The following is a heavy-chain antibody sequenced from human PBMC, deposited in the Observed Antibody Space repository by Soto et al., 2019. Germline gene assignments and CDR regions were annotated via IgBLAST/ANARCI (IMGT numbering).Heavy chain of an antibody. CDR2: IYDSGTT. CDR1: GGSISSSNW. Sequence: SETLSLTCAVSGGSISSSNWWSWVRQPPGKGLEWIGYIYDSGTTNYNPSLKSRVTISGNMSKNQFSLKLSSVTAADTAVYYCARGPKVAASYYYGMDVWGQGTTVTVPS. J-gene: IGHJ6*02. V-gene: IGHV4-4*02. D-gene: IGHD2-15*01. CDR3: ARGPKVAASYYYGMDV.